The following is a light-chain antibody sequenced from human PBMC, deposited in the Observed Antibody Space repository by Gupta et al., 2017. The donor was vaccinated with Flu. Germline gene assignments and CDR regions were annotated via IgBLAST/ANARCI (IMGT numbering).Light chain of an antibody. V-gene: IGKV3-15*01. CDR2: AGS. J-gene: IGKJ1*01. CDR3: QQYDSWPRT. CDR1: HSVSRN. Sequence: IVMTQSPATLSVSPGERATLSCRASHSVSRNLAWYQQKPGRAPRPLIYAGSTRDTGIPARFSGSGSGTDFTLTISSLQSEDYAVYYCQQYDSWPRTFGQGTKVEIK.